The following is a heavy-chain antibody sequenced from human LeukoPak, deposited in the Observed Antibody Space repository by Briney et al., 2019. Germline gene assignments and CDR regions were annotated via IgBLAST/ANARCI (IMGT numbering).Heavy chain of an antibody. V-gene: IGHV4-39*02. CDR3: ARESDGITT. J-gene: IGHJ5*02. CDR2: MDYSGNN. CDR1: GGSISSGSYY. D-gene: IGHD3-16*01. Sequence: SETLSLTCTVSGGSISSGSYYWGWIRQPPGKGLEWIGSMDYSGNNYYNPSLKSRVTISVDTSKNQFSVKLSSVTAADTAVYYCARESDGITTLGQGTLVTVSS.